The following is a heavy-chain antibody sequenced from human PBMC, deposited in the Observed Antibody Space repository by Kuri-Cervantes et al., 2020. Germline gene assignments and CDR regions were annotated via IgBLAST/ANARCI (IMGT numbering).Heavy chain of an antibody. D-gene: IGHD3-16*02. CDR3: ARDFPLGELSFPT. Sequence: GGSLRLSCAASGFTFSSYSMNWVRQAPGKGLEWVSSISSSSSYIYYADSVKGRFTISRDNAKNSLYMQMNSLRAEDPAVYYCARDFPLGELSFPTWGQGTLVTVSS. V-gene: IGHV3-21*01. CDR1: GFTFSSYS. J-gene: IGHJ5*02. CDR2: ISSSSSYI.